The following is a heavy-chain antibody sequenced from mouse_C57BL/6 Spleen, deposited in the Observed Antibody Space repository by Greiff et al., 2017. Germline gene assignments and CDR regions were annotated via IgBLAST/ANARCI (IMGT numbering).Heavy chain of an antibody. V-gene: IGHV1-55*01. Sequence: QVQLQQPGAELEKPGASVKMSCKASGYTFTSYWITWVKQRPGQGLEWIGDIYPGSGSTNYNEKFKSKATLTVDTSSSTAYMQLSSLTSEDSAVYYCARGHYGSSPFAYWGQGTLVTVSA. D-gene: IGHD1-1*01. CDR1: GYTFTSYW. J-gene: IGHJ3*01. CDR3: ARGHYGSSPFAY. CDR2: IYPGSGST.